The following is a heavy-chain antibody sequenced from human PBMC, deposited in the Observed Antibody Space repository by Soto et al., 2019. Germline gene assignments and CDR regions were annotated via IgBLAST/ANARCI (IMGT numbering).Heavy chain of an antibody. CDR3: ARDADYYDSSGWNWFDP. J-gene: IGHJ5*02. Sequence: SETLSLTCTVSGGSISSGDYYWSWIRQPPGKGLEWIGYIYYSGSTYYNPSLKSRVTISVDTSKNQFSLKLSSVTAADTAVYYCARDADYYDSSGWNWFDPWGQGTLVTVSS. CDR2: IYYSGST. V-gene: IGHV4-30-4*01. D-gene: IGHD3-22*01. CDR1: GGSISSGDYY.